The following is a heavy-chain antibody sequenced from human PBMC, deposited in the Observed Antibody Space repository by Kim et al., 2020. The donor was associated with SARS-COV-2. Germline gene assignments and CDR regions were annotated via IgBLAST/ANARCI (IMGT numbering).Heavy chain of an antibody. CDR1: GFTFDDYA. D-gene: IGHD6-19*01. CDR3: AGWSYYGMDF. V-gene: IGHV3-9*01. CDR2: ITWNSGSI. Sequence: GGSLRLSCAASGFTFDDYAMEWVRQAPGKGLEWVAGITWNSGSIGYADSVKGRFAISRDNAKNSLYLQMNSLRTEDTALYYCAGWSYYGMDFWGQGTTVTVSS. J-gene: IGHJ6*02.